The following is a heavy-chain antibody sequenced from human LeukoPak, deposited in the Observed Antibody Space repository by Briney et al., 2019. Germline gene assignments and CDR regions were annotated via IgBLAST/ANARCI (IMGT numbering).Heavy chain of an antibody. J-gene: IGHJ3*02. V-gene: IGHV1-46*01. CDR2: INPSGGST. CDR3: ARENLDYGDYGVYAFDT. CDR1: GYTFTSYY. Sequence: ASVKVSCKASGYTFTSYYMHWVRQAPGQGLEWMGIINPSGGSTSYAQKFQGKVTMTRDTSTSTVYMELSSLRSEDTAVYYCARENLDYGDYGVYAFDTWGQGTMVTVSS. D-gene: IGHD4-17*01.